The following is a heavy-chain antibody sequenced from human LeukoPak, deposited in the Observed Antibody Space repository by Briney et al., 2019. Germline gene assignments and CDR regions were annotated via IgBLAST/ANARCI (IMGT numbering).Heavy chain of an antibody. CDR2: IFHSGST. Sequence: KPSEILSLTCTVSDYSISSGFYWGWIRQPPGKGLEWIVNIFHSGSTYYNPSLKSRVTISVDTSKNQFSLKLTSVTAADTAVYYCARQAVAGGHFDYWGQGTLVTVSP. V-gene: IGHV4-38-2*02. CDR1: DYSISSGFY. CDR3: ARQAVAGGHFDY. D-gene: IGHD6-19*01. J-gene: IGHJ4*02.